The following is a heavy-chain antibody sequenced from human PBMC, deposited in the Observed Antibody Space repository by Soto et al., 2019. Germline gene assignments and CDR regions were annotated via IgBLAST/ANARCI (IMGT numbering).Heavy chain of an antibody. CDR2: IYYSGST. J-gene: IGHJ4*02. D-gene: IGHD3-22*01. CDR1: GGSVSSGSYY. CDR3: ARVSYDSSGSYYFDY. V-gene: IGHV4-61*01. Sequence: SETLSLTCTVSGGSVSSGSYYWSWIRQPPGKGLEWIGYIYYSGSTNYNPSLKSRVTISVDTSKNQFSLKLSSVTAADTAVYYCARVSYDSSGSYYFDYWGQGTLVTVSS.